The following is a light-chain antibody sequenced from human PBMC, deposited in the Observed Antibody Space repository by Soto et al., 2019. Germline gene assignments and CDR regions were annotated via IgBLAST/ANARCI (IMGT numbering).Light chain of an antibody. CDR3: QRSDSVPWT. Sequence: DIQMTQSPSSLSASVGDRVTITCRASQGISGYLNWYQKKSGQAPRLLMYAASSLQSGVPSRFSGSGSGTDFTLTISSLQPEDAATYYCQRSDSVPWTFGQGTKVDIK. CDR2: AAS. CDR1: QGISGY. J-gene: IGKJ1*01. V-gene: IGKV1-39*01.